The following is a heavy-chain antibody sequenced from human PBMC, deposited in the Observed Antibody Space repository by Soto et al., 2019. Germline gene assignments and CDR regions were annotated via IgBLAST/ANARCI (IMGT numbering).Heavy chain of an antibody. CDR3: ADLGRLRFDPFDY. V-gene: IGHV3-23*01. D-gene: IGHD3-16*01. CDR2: ITPGGVAT. Sequence: GGSLRLSCVASGFTFTNYDMSWVRQAPGKGLEWVSGITPGGVATYYAHSVKGRFTISRDNSKNTLFLQMNILRAEDTAVYYCADLGRLRFDPFDYWGQGALVT. J-gene: IGHJ4*02. CDR1: GFTFTNYD.